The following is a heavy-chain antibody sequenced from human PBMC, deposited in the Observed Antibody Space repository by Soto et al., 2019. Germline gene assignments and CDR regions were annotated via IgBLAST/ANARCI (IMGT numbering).Heavy chain of an antibody. CDR2: IYFSGVT. D-gene: IGHD1-1*01. CDR1: GGSISSAGYY. V-gene: IGHV4-31*03. Sequence: LSLTCTVSGGSISSAGYYWSWIRQHPGKGLEWIGYIYFSGVTYYNPSLESRVTISVDTSKNQFSLRLSSVTAADTAVYYCARDPWRTPPEAAFDVWGQGTKVTVSS. J-gene: IGHJ3*01. CDR3: ARDPWRTPPEAAFDV.